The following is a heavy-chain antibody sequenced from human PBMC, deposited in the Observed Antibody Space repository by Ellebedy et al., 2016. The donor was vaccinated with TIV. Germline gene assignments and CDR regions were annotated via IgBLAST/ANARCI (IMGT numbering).Heavy chain of an antibody. V-gene: IGHV3-9*01. J-gene: IGHJ4*02. CDR1: GFTFDDYA. CDR2: ISWNSDTI. D-gene: IGHD3-10*01. Sequence: GGSLRLXXAASGFTFDDYAMHWVRQGPGKGLEWVSGISWNSDTIGYADSVKGRFTISRDNAKNSLYLQMNSLRAEDTALYYCAKYGGDYWGQGTLVTVSS. CDR3: AKYGGDY.